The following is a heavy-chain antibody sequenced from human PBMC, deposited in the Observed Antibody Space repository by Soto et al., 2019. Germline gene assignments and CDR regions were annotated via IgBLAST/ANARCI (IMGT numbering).Heavy chain of an antibody. V-gene: IGHV4-4*02. CDR3: ARAAMWGSSWPFDY. CDR2: IYHSGST. D-gene: IGHD6-13*01. J-gene: IGHJ4*02. Sequence: QVQLQESGPGLVKPSGTLSLTCAVSGGSISSSNWWSWVRQPPGKGLEWIGEIYHSGSTNYKSKNQFSLKLSSVTAADTAVYYCARAAMWGSSWPFDYWGQGTLVTVSS. CDR1: GGSISSSNW.